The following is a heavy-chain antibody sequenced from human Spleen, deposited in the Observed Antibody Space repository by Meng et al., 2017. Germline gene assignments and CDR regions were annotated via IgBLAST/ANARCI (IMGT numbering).Heavy chain of an antibody. V-gene: IGHV4-34*01. Sequence: QLQLQQGGAGMLKPSATLSRTCVVAGGSFSDSYWSWIRQPPGKGLEWIGEINHSGSTNYNPSLESRATISVDTSQNNLSLKLSSVTAADSAVYYCARGPTTMAHDFDYWGQGTLVTVSS. CDR2: INHSGST. J-gene: IGHJ4*02. CDR1: GGSFSDSY. D-gene: IGHD4-11*01. CDR3: ARGPTTMAHDFDY.